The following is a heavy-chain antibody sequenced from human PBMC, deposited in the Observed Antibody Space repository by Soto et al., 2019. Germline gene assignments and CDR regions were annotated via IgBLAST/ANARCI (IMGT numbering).Heavy chain of an antibody. CDR2: IYYSGST. CDR1: GGSISSSSYY. Sequence: SETLSLTCTVSGGSISSSSYYWGWIRQPPGKGLEWIGSIYYSGSTYYNPSLKSRVTISVDTSKNQFSLKLSSVTAADTAVYYCARLAPTYYDILTGYYIPRDFDYWGQGTLVTVSS. J-gene: IGHJ4*02. D-gene: IGHD3-9*01. CDR3: ARLAPTYYDILTGYYIPRDFDY. V-gene: IGHV4-39*01.